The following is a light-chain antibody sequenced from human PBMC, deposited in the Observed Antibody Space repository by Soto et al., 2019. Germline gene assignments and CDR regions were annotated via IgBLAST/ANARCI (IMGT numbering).Light chain of an antibody. CDR3: QQYGSSPHPTT. CDR2: GVS. Sequence: ESVLTQSPGTLSLSPGERATLSCRASQSVTSTYFGWYQHKPCQAPSLRMDGVSVRATGIPDRFSGSGSGTDFTLTISRLEPEDFAVYYCQQYGSSPHPTTCGQGTRLEIK. V-gene: IGKV3-20*01. J-gene: IGKJ5*01. CDR1: QSVTSTY.